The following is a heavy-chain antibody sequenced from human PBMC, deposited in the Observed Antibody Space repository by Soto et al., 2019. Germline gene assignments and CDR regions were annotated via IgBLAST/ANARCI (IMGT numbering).Heavy chain of an antibody. D-gene: IGHD1-26*01. CDR2: IYYSGST. J-gene: IGHJ4*02. CDR3: AGIYSGSPGGTLRY. V-gene: IGHV4-31*03. CDR1: GGSISSGGYY. Sequence: QVQLQESGPGLVKPSQTLSLTCTVSGGSISSGGYYWSWIRQHPGKGLEWIGYIYYSGSTYYNPSLQRRVTLSVDTSKNQFSLKLSSVTAADTAVYYCAGIYSGSPGGTLRYWGQGTLVTVSS.